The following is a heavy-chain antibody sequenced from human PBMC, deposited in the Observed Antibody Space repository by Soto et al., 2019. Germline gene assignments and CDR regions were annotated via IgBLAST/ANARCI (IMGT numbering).Heavy chain of an antibody. Sequence: SETLSLTCTVSCDSISSSSYYWGWIRQPPGKGLEWIGSIYYSGSTYYNPSLKSRVTISVDTSKNQFSLKLSSVTAADTAVYYCARGLREIAAAGTHWFDPWGQGTLVTVSS. V-gene: IGHV4-39*01. CDR1: CDSISSSSYY. D-gene: IGHD6-13*01. CDR2: IYYSGST. J-gene: IGHJ5*02. CDR3: ARGLREIAAAGTHWFDP.